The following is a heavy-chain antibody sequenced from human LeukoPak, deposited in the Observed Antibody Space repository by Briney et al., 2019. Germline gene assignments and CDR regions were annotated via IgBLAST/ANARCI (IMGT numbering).Heavy chain of an antibody. CDR1: GGSISSGSYY. J-gene: IGHJ4*02. D-gene: IGHD4-23*01. V-gene: IGHV4-61*02. CDR3: AREGKYGGNVDY. Sequence: SETLSLTCTVSGGSISSGSYYWSWIRQPAGKGLEWIGRIYTSGSTNYNPSLKSRVTISVDTSKNQFSLKLSSVTAADTAVYYCAREGKYGGNVDYWGQGTLVTVSS. CDR2: IYTSGST.